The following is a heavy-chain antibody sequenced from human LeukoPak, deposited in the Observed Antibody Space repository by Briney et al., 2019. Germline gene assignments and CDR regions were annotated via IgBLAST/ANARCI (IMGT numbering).Heavy chain of an antibody. D-gene: IGHD3-10*01. Sequence: SETLSLTCAVYGGSFSGYYWGWIRQPPRKGLEWIGSIYHSGSTYYNPSLKSRVTISVDTSKNQFSLKLSSVTAADTAVYYCARANEPGLLWFGELFGWFDPWGQGTLVTVSS. J-gene: IGHJ5*02. CDR1: GGSFSGYY. CDR3: ARANEPGLLWFGELFGWFDP. V-gene: IGHV4-38-2*01. CDR2: IYHSGST.